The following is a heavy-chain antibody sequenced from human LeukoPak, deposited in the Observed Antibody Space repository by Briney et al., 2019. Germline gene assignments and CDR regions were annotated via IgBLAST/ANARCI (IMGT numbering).Heavy chain of an antibody. CDR2: ISGSGGST. J-gene: IGHJ5*01. Sequence: GGSLRLSCAASGFTFNISAMSWVRQAPGKGLECVSPISGSGGSTYYADSVKGRFTISRDNSKNTLYLQMSSLRAEDTAVYYCARAYSSSWYDFWGQGTLVTVSS. CDR3: ARAYSSSWYDF. CDR1: GFTFNISA. V-gene: IGHV3-23*01. D-gene: IGHD6-13*01.